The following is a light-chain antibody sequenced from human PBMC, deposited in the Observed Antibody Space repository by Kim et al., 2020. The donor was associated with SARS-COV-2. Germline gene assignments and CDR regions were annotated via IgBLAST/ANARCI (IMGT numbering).Light chain of an antibody. Sequence: SLSPGERATLSCRGSQSVSGNLAWYQQKPDQDPRLIIFDACNRATGIPARFSGSGYGKDFTLTISSIEPEDLAGYCSQQRIDWPTFGGGTKVDIK. CDR1: QSVSGN. V-gene: IGKV3-11*01. CDR3: QQRIDWPT. CDR2: DAC. J-gene: IGKJ4*01.